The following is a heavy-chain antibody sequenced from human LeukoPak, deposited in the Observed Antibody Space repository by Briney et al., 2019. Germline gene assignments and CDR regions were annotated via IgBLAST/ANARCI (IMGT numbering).Heavy chain of an antibody. D-gene: IGHD1-26*01. CDR3: AKDSAPPYSGSYYPDY. Sequence: GGSLRLSSAASGFTFSSYGMHWVRQAPGKGLEWVAVISYDGSNKYYADSVKGRFTISRDNSKNTLYLQMNSLRAEDTAVYYCAKDSAPPYSGSYYPDYWGQGTLVTVSS. CDR1: GFTFSSYG. V-gene: IGHV3-30*18. CDR2: ISYDGSNK. J-gene: IGHJ4*02.